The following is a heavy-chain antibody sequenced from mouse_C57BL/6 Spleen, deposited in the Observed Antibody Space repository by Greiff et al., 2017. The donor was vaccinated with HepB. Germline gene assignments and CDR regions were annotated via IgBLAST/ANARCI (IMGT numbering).Heavy chain of an antibody. CDR3: ARSYSNYVYFDY. J-gene: IGHJ2*01. CDR2: IYPRSGNT. D-gene: IGHD2-5*01. CDR1: GYTFTSYG. Sequence: QVQLQQSGAELARPGASVKLSCKASGYTFTSYGISWVKQRTGQGLEWIGEIYPRSGNTYYNEKFKGKATLTADKSSSTAYMELRSLTSEDSAVYFCARSYSNYVYFDYWGQGTTLTVSS. V-gene: IGHV1-81*01.